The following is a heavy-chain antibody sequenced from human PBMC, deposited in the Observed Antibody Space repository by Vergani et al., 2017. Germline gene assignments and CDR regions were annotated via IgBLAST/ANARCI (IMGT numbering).Heavy chain of an antibody. D-gene: IGHD6-19*01. J-gene: IGHJ6*03. CDR3: ARSIAVAVQGYYYYXMDV. Sequence: QVQLQESGPGLVKPSETLSLTCTVSGGSVSSGSYYWSWIRQPAGKGLEWIGYIYYSGSTNYNPSLKSRVTISVDTSKNQFSLKLSSVTAADTAVYYCARSIAVAVQGYYYYXMDVWGKGTTVTVSS. CDR2: IYYSGST. CDR1: GGSVSSGSYY. V-gene: IGHV4-61*10.